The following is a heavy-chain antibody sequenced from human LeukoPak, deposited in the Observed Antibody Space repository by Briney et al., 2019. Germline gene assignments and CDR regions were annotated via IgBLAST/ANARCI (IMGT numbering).Heavy chain of an antibody. CDR1: RLSFSACW. D-gene: IGHD2-2*01. Sequence: GGSLRLSCAPSRLSFSACWMIWLDQAPGKGLEWVATIRQDGSEKHYVDSVKGRFPISRDNAKNSLYLQMNSLTVEDTAVYYCVRGCGEASCAYFFDSWSQGTLVTVS. V-gene: IGHV3-7*01. J-gene: IGHJ4*02. CDR3: VRGCGEASCAYFFDS. CDR2: IRQDGSEK.